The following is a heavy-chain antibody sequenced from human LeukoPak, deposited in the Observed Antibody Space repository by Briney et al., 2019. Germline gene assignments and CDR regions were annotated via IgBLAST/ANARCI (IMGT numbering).Heavy chain of an antibody. J-gene: IGHJ3*01. D-gene: IGHD3-22*01. V-gene: IGHV1-2*02. CDR3: AREYYDSSGRKYAFDV. Sequence: GGSVKVSCKPSLYTLTDYYIYGLGQAPRQRLEWMGGNYPDSGGTKYAQNLQGRVTMTRDTSISTDYMALRRLRSDDTAVYYCAREYYDSSGRKYAFDVWGQGTMVTVSS. CDR1: LYTLTDYY. CDR2: NYPDSGGT.